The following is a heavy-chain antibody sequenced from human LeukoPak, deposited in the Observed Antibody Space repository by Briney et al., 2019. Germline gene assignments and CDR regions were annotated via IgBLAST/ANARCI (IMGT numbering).Heavy chain of an antibody. D-gene: IGHD3-16*01. CDR2: INPNSGGT. J-gene: IGHJ6*03. Sequence: ASVKVSCKASGYTFTGYYMHWVRQAPGQGLEWMRWINPNSGGTNYAQKFQGRVTMTRDTSISTAYMELSRLRSDDTAVYYCARGPWGSSPYMDVWGKGTTVTISS. CDR3: ARGPWGSSPYMDV. CDR1: GYTFTGYY. V-gene: IGHV1-2*02.